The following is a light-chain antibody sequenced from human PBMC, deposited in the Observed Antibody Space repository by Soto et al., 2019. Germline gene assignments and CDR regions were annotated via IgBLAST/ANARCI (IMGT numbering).Light chain of an antibody. Sequence: QSVLTQPPSVSGTPGQRVTISCSGSRSNIGSNTVNWYQDLPGTAPKLLVYDNHHRPSGVPDRFSGSKSGTSASLAISGLQSEDEAEDYCAAWDDSLNAFYVFGTGTKVTGL. CDR2: DNH. CDR1: RSNIGSNT. J-gene: IGLJ1*01. CDR3: AAWDDSLNAFYV. V-gene: IGLV1-44*01.